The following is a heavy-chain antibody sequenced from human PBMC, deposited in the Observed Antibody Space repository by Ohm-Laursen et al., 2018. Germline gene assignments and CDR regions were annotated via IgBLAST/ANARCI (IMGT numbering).Heavy chain of an antibody. CDR1: GFTFSSYG. CDR2: INGDGTET. D-gene: IGHD3-3*01. CDR3: ARAFWNGYNDAFDV. V-gene: IGHV3-7*04. Sequence: GSLRLSCAASGFTFSSYGMHWVRQAPGKGLEWVANINGDGTETYYVDSVRGRFTISRDNPKNSLFLQLSNVRAEDTAVYYCARAFWNGYNDAFDVWGQGTMVTVSS. J-gene: IGHJ3*01.